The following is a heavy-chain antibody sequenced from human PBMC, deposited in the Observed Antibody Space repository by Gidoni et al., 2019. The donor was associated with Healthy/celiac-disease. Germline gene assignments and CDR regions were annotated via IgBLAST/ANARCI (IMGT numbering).Heavy chain of an antibody. CDR2: ISWNSGSI. V-gene: IGHV3-9*01. J-gene: IGHJ6*02. CDR3: AKDSGSGWDYYYGMDV. D-gene: IGHD6-19*01. CDR1: GFTFDAYA. Sequence: EVQLVESGGGLVQPGRSLRLSCAASGFTFDAYAMHWVRQAPGKGLEGVSGISWNSGSIGYADSVKGRFTISRDNAKNSLYLQMNSLRAEDTALYYCAKDSGSGWDYYYGMDVWGQGTTVTVSS.